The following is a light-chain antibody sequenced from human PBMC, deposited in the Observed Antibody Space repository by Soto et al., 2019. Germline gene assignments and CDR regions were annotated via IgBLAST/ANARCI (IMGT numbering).Light chain of an antibody. CDR3: CSYAGGPYV. Sequence: QSALTQPRSVSGSPGQSVTISCTGTGSDVGGYNFVSWYQQHPDKAPKLMIYDVTQRPSGVPDRFSGSKSDNTASLTISGLQAEDEADYYCCSYAGGPYVFGTGTKLTVL. V-gene: IGLV2-11*01. CDR1: GSDVGGYNF. J-gene: IGLJ1*01. CDR2: DVT.